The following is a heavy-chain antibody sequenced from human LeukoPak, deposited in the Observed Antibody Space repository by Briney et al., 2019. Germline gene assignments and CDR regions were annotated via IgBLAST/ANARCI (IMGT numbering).Heavy chain of an antibody. D-gene: IGHD4-11*01. V-gene: IGHV3-7*01. J-gene: IGHJ4*02. Sequence: GGSLRLSCAASGFTFISYWMSWVRQAPGKGLEWVANIKQDGSEKYYVDSVKGRFTISRDNAKNSLYLQMNSLSAEDTAVYYCARGYGNYGYWGQGTLVTVSS. CDR3: ARGYGNYGY. CDR2: IKQDGSEK. CDR1: GFTFISYW.